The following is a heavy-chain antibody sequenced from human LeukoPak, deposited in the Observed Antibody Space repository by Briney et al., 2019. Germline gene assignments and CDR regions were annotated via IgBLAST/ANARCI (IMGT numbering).Heavy chain of an antibody. J-gene: IGHJ4*02. D-gene: IGHD3-16*02. CDR1: GFTFSSYA. CDR2: ISYDGSNK. Sequence: GGSLRLSRAASGFTFSSYAMHWVRQAPGKGLEWVALISYDGSNKYYADSAKGRFTISRDNSKNTLYLQMNSLRAEDTAVYYCARDSGMITFGGVIVKGDYFNYWGQGTLVTVSS. V-gene: IGHV3-30*04. CDR3: ARDSGMITFGGVIVKGDYFNY.